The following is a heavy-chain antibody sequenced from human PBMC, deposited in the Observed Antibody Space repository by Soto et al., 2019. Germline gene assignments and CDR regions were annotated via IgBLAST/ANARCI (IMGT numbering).Heavy chain of an antibody. CDR2: IFHSGST. J-gene: IGHJ4*02. D-gene: IGHD4-17*01. CDR3: ARSDYGDSNSQYFDY. Sequence: QVQLEESGPGLVKPSGTLSLTCAVSGGSISSSNWWNWVRQSPEKGLEWIGQIFHSGSTNYNPSLKTRVTISVDKSKNQFSLRLTSVTAADTALYFCARSDYGDSNSQYFDYWGQGALVTVSS. CDR1: GGSISSSNW. V-gene: IGHV4-4*02.